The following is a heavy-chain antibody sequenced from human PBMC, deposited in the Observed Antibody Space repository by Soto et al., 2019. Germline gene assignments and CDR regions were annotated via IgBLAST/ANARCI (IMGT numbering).Heavy chain of an antibody. CDR2: IYYSGST. CDR3: ARDLVYYDSSGYYRGAFDI. Sequence: QVQLQESGPGLVKPSETLSLTCTVSGGSISSYYWSWIRQPPGKGLEWIGYIYYSGSTNYNPSLKSRVTISVDTSKNQFSLKLSSVTAADTAVYYCARDLVYYDSSGYYRGAFDIWGQGTMVTVSS. J-gene: IGHJ3*02. D-gene: IGHD3-22*01. V-gene: IGHV4-59*01. CDR1: GGSISSYY.